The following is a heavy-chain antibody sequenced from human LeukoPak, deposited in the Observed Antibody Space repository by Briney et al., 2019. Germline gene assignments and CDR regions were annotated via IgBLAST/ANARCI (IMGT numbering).Heavy chain of an antibody. CDR1: GGTFSSYA. CDR2: IIPIFGTA. D-gene: IGHD3-22*01. CDR3: ARGDYDSSGYYYDN. V-gene: IGHV1-69*05. J-gene: IGHJ4*02. Sequence: ASVKVSCKASGGTFSSYAISWVRQAPGQGLEWMGGIIPIFGTANYAQKFQGRVTMTRDTSTSTVYMELSSLRSEDTAVYYCARGDYDSSGYYYDNWGQGTLVTVSS.